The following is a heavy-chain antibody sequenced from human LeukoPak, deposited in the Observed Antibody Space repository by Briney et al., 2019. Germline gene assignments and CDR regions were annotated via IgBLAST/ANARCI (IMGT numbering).Heavy chain of an antibody. D-gene: IGHD2-15*01. CDR3: ARTKLGFCSGGSCYRYFDN. Sequence: SQTLSLTCTVSGGSISSGDYYWSWIRQPPGKGLEWIGYINYSGRTYYNPSLKSRVTISVDTSKNQFSLNLSSVTAADTAVYFCARTKLGFCSGGSCYRYFDNWGQGTLVAVSS. J-gene: IGHJ4*02. CDR2: INYSGRT. CDR1: GGSISSGDYY. V-gene: IGHV4-30-4*01.